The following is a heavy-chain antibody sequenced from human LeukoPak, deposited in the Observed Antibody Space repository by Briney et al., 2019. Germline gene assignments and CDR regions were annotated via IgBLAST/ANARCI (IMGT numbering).Heavy chain of an antibody. CDR1: GYTFTSYY. J-gene: IGHJ4*02. CDR2: INPSGGST. D-gene: IGHD3-3*01. CDR3: ARGFFTYYDFWSGYFPYC. Sequence: GASVKVSCKASGYTFTSYYMHWVRQAPGQGLEWMGIINPSGGSTSYAQKFQGRVTMTRDTSTSTVYMELSSLRSEDTAVYYCARGFFTYYDFWSGYFPYCWGQGTLVTVSS. V-gene: IGHV1-46*01.